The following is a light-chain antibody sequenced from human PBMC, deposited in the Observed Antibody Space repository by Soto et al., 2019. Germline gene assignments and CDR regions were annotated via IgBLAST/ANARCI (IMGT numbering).Light chain of an antibody. CDR2: DVG. V-gene: IGLV2-14*01. Sequence: QSALTQPASVSGSPGQQITISCSGTSSDVGAYDRVSWYQQYTGKAPKLLVYDVGNRPSGVSNRFSGSKSGNTASVTISGLQAEDEADYYCSSYISGGTYVFGTGTKVTVL. CDR1: SSDVGAYDR. CDR3: SSYISGGTYV. J-gene: IGLJ1*01.